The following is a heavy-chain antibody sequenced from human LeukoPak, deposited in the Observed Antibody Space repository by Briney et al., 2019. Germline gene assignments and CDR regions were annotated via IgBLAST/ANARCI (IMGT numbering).Heavy chain of an antibody. V-gene: IGHV1-69*04. J-gene: IGHJ4*02. CDR1: GGTFSSYA. CDR2: IIPILGIA. Sequence: ASVKVSCKASGGTFSSYAISWVRQAPGQGLEWMGRIIPILGIANYAQKFQGRVTITADKSTSTAYMELSSLRSEDTAVYYCASTARRFGGLSGVFDYWAQGTRATVSS. D-gene: IGHD3-16*02. CDR3: ASTARRFGGLSGVFDY.